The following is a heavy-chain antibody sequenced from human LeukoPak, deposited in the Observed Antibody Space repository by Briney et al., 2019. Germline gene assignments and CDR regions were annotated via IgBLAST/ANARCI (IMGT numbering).Heavy chain of an antibody. CDR2: INIDGSSP. CDR1: GFTCSSYW. J-gene: IGHJ4*02. CDR3: ARDGWVDY. D-gene: IGHD6-19*01. Sequence: QAGGSLRLSCAASGFTCSSYWMHWVRQAPGKGLVWVSRINIDGSSPSYADSVKGRFTISRDNAKNTLYLQMNSLRAEDTAVYYCARDGWVDYWGQGTLVTVSS. V-gene: IGHV3-74*01.